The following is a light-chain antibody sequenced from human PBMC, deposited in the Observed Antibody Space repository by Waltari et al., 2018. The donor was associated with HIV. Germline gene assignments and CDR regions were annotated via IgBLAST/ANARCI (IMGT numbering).Light chain of an antibody. CDR2: YVS. V-gene: IGLV2-11*01. J-gene: IGLJ1*01. Sequence: QSALTQPRSVSGSPGQSVTISCTGSSSDVGGYKYVSWYERHPGKAPKLMIYYVSKRPSGVPDRFAGSKSGNTAALTISGLQAEDEADYYCCSYAGSYSYVFGTGTKVTVL. CDR1: SSDVGGYKY. CDR3: CSYAGSYSYV.